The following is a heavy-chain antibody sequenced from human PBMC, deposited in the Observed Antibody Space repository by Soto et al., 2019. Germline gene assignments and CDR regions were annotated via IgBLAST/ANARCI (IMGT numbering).Heavy chain of an antibody. CDR2: IYSGGST. CDR1: GFTVSSNY. CDR3: ARDRSSTGWLDACDL. J-gene: IGHJ3*01. Sequence: EVQLVESGGGLVQPGGSLRLSCAASGFTVSSNYMSWVRQAPAKGLEWVSIIYSGGSTYYGDSVKGRFTISRHNSKNTLYLQMNSLTAEDTGVYYCARDRSSTGWLDACDLGGRWTMFTVSS. V-gene: IGHV3-53*04. D-gene: IGHD6-19*01.